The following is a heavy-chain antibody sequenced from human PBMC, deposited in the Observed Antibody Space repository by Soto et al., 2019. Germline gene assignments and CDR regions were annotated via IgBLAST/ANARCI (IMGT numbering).Heavy chain of an antibody. Sequence: GGSLRLSCGASGFIFSNFDMHWVRQTTEKGLEWVSGIGFAGDTNYSGSVKGRFTISRENAKNSLFLQMNSLRVGDTAVYYCVRGLPGGFDPWGQGTLVTVSS. CDR3: VRGLPGGFDP. CDR2: IGFAGDT. D-gene: IGHD3-10*01. CDR1: GFIFSNFD. V-gene: IGHV3-13*01. J-gene: IGHJ5*02.